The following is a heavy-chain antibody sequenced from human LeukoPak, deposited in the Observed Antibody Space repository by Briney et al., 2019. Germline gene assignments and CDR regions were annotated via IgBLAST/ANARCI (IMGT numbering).Heavy chain of an antibody. D-gene: IGHD3-10*01. Sequence: GGSLRLSCAASGFTFTTFAMSWVRQAPGKGLEWVSVLYSGANTYYADSVKGRFTISRDNSKNTLYLQMNSLRADDTAVYYCARAVAYYYVSGNYYPGAFDVWGQGTMVTVSS. CDR3: ARAVAYYYVSGNYYPGAFDV. CDR1: GFTFTTFA. V-gene: IGHV3-53*01. CDR2: LYSGANT. J-gene: IGHJ3*01.